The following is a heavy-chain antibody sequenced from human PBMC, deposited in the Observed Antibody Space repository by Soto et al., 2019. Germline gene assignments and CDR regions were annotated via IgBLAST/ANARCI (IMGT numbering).Heavy chain of an antibody. CDR1: GFIFRGSG. CDR3: ARWVGGSMYDNSGKYDS. V-gene: IGHV3-30*03. CDR2: ISYDGSRT. D-gene: IGHD3-22*01. Sequence: QVQLVESGGGVVQPGRSLRLTCAASGFIFRGSGMHWVRQAPGKGLEWVALISYDGSRTYYADSVRDRFTISRDNGQNTLYLQMNSLRAEDTAVYFCARWVGGSMYDNSGKYDSWGQGTLVIVSS. J-gene: IGHJ5*01.